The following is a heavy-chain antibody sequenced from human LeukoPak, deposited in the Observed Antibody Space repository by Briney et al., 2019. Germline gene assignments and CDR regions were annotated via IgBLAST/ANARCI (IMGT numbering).Heavy chain of an antibody. V-gene: IGHV4-39*01. J-gene: IGHJ4*02. CDR1: GGSISSTSYY. CDR2: IYYSGST. D-gene: IGHD2-2*01. Sequence: SETLSLTCTVSGGSISSTSYYWGWIRQPPGKGLEWIGNIYYSGSTYYNPSLKSRVTISVDTSKNQFSLKLSSVTAADTAVYYCARGLVVPAARMPYFDYWGQGTLVTVSS. CDR3: ARGLVVPAARMPYFDY.